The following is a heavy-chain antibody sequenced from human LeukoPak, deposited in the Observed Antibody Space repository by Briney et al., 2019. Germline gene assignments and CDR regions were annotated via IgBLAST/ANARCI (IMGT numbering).Heavy chain of an antibody. D-gene: IGHD5-12*01. CDR3: ARDGYSGYAQIRYYFDY. J-gene: IGHJ4*02. V-gene: IGHV3-7*01. Sequence: GGSLRLSCAASGFTFSSYWMSWVRQAPGKGLEWVANIKQDGSQQYYVDSVKGRFTISRDNANNSLYLQMNSLRSEDTAVYYCARDGYSGYAQIRYYFDYWGQGTLVTVSS. CDR1: GFTFSSYW. CDR2: IKQDGSQQ.